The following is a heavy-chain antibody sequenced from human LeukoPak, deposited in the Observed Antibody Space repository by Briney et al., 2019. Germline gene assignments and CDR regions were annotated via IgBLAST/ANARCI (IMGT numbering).Heavy chain of an antibody. Sequence: PSETLSLTCTVSGGSISSYYWSWIRQPPGKGLEWIGYIYYSGSTNYNPSLKSRVTISVDTSKNQFSLKLSSMTAADTAVYYCATPAAAGGSSSWPYYFDYWGQGTLVTVSS. J-gene: IGHJ4*02. CDR2: IYYSGST. CDR1: GGSISSYY. CDR3: ATPAAAGGSSSWPYYFDY. D-gene: IGHD6-13*01. V-gene: IGHV4-59*01.